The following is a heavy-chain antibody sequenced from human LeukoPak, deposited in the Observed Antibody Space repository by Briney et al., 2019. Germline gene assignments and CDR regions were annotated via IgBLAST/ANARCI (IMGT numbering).Heavy chain of an antibody. CDR2: IYYSGST. Sequence: SETLSLTCTVSGGSISSYYWSWIRQPPGKGLEWIGYIYYSGSTTYNPSLKSRVTISVDTSKNQFSLKLSSVTAADTAVYYCARDLGKYRHCSGGSCYPSGYYYYGMDVWGQGTTVTVSS. D-gene: IGHD2-15*01. J-gene: IGHJ6*02. CDR1: GGSISSYY. CDR3: ARDLGKYRHCSGGSCYPSGYYYYGMDV. V-gene: IGHV4-59*01.